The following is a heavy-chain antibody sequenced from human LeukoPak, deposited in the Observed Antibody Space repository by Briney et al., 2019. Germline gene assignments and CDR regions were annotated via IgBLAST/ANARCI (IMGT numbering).Heavy chain of an antibody. J-gene: IGHJ5*02. CDR1: GFPFRSYR. D-gene: IGHD3-22*01. Sequence: PGGSLRHSCAASGFPFRSYRMNSVPQAPGKGLEWVANIKQDGSEKLYGDSVRSRFTDCRDNARNSLSLHMNSLRAEDTALYYCARTGEDYSDNSGYGGFDPWGQGTLVTVSS. CDR2: IKQDGSEK. CDR3: ARTGEDYSDNSGYGGFDP. V-gene: IGHV3-7*01.